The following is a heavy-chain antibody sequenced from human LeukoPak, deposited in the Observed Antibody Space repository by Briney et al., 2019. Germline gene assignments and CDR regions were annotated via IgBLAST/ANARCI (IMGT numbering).Heavy chain of an antibody. V-gene: IGHV3-21*04. D-gene: IGHD1-14*01. Sequence: PGGSLRLSCAASGFTFRSCGMHWVRQAPGKGLEWVSSISSSSSYIYYADSVKGRFTISRDNAKNSLYLQMNSLRAEDTAVYYCAKDFVTLGGQGTLVTVSS. CDR3: AKDFVTL. CDR2: ISSSSSYI. J-gene: IGHJ4*02. CDR1: GFTFRSCG.